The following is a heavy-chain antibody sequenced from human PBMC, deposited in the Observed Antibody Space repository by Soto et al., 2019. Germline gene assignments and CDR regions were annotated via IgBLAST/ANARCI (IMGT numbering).Heavy chain of an antibody. J-gene: IGHJ3*02. D-gene: IGHD6-25*01. Sequence: QVQLVESGGGVVQPGRSLRLSCAASGFTFGSYGMHWVRQAPGKGLEWVAVIWYDGSNKYYADSVKGRFTISRDNSKNTLYLQMNGLRAEDTAVYYCVREGSERTGAFDIWGQGTMVTVSS. CDR3: VREGSERTGAFDI. V-gene: IGHV3-33*01. CDR2: IWYDGSNK. CDR1: GFTFGSYG.